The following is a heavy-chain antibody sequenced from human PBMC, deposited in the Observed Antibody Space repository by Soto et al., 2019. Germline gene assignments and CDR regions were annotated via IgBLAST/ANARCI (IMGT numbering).Heavy chain of an antibody. CDR1: GYTFSDYY. D-gene: IGHD6-6*01. CDR3: ARDARVMSSNSSPHYYGMDI. Sequence: ASVKVSCKASGYTFSDYYMHWVRQAPGQGLEWMGWINPKTGGKNYAQKFQGRVAVTRDTSISTTYMELSGLRSDDTAVYFCARDARVMSSNSSPHYYGMDIWGEGTTGTVSS. V-gene: IGHV1-2*02. J-gene: IGHJ6*02. CDR2: INPKTGGK.